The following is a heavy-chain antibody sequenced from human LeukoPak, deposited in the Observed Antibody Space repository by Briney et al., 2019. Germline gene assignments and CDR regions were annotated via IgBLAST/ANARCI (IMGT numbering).Heavy chain of an antibody. CDR2: IYHSGST. CDR3: ARGLGYCSGGSCRNWFDP. V-gene: IGHV4-30-2*01. Sequence: SETLSLTCAVSGGSISSGDDSWNWIRQPPGKGLEWIGYIYHSGSTHYNPSLKSRVTISVDRSKYQFSLRVTSVTAADTAMYYCARGLGYCSGGSCRNWFDPWGQGTLVTVSS. D-gene: IGHD2-15*01. J-gene: IGHJ5*02. CDR1: GGSISSGDDS.